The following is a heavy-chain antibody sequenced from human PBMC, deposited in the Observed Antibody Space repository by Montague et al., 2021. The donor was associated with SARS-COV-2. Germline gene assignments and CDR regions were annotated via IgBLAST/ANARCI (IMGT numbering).Heavy chain of an antibody. CDR3: AREGGDYGFDY. Sequence: NEKYYVDSVKGRFTISRDNAKNSLYLQMNSLRAEDTAVYYCAREGGDYGFDYWGQGTLVTVSS. D-gene: IGHD4-17*01. CDR2: NEK. J-gene: IGHJ4*02. V-gene: IGHV3-7*01.